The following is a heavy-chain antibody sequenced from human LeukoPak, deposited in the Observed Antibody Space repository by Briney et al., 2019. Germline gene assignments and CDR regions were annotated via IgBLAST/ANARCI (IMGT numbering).Heavy chain of an antibody. CDR3: ATGGPGIANTN. CDR2: INPNSGGT. Sequence: GASVKVSCKASGYTFTAYYLHWVRQAPGQGLEWMAWINPNSGGTSYAQNLQGRVTVTRDTSISTAYMELSRLRSDDTAVYYCATGGPGIANTNWGQGTLVTVSS. D-gene: IGHD6-13*01. V-gene: IGHV1-2*02. J-gene: IGHJ4*02. CDR1: GYTFTAYY.